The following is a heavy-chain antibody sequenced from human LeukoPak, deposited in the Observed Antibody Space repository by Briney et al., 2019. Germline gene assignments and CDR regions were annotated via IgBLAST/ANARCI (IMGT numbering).Heavy chain of an antibody. D-gene: IGHD3-22*01. CDR1: GYTFTGYY. J-gene: IGHJ4*02. CDR3: ARCSPGDSSNFYAVLQY. CDR2: IIPVFGTT. V-gene: IGHV1-69*06. Sequence: SVKVSCKASGYTFTGYYMHWVRQAPGQGLEWMGGIIPVFGTTTYAQKFQAKVTMTADKSTNTAYLEISSLTSDDTAVYYCARCSPGDSSNFYAVLQYWGQGTQVTVST.